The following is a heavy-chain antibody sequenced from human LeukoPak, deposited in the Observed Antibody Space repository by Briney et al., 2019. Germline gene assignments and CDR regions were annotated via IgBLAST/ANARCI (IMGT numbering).Heavy chain of an antibody. Sequence: ASVKVSCKASGYTFTSYYMHWVRQAPGQGLEWMGIINPSGGSTSYAQKFQGRVTMTRDTSTGTVYMELSSLRSEDTAVYYCASLYGYCSTTSCPGGNWFDPWGQGTLVTVSS. CDR2: INPSGGST. J-gene: IGHJ5*02. D-gene: IGHD2-2*03. CDR1: GYTFTSYY. CDR3: ASLYGYCSTTSCPGGNWFDP. V-gene: IGHV1-46*01.